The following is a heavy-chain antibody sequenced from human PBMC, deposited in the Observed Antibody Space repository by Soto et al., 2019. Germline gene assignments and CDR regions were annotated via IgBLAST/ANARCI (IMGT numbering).Heavy chain of an antibody. V-gene: IGHV4-61*01. CDR2: IYYSGST. J-gene: IGHJ6*03. D-gene: IGHD3-3*01. CDR1: GVIVTRGTYY. Sequence: SETLSLTCTVSGVIVTRGTYYWSWIRQPPGKELEWIGYIYYSGSTNYNPSLKSRVTISVDTSKNQFSLKLSSVTAADTAVYYCAGGRGDFWSGYYTYYMDVWGKGTTVTVSS. CDR3: AGGRGDFWSGYYTYYMDV.